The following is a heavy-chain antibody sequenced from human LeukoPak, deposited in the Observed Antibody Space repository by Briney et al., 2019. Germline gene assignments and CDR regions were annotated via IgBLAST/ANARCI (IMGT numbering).Heavy chain of an antibody. D-gene: IGHD6-13*01. CDR2: IYYSGST. CDR1: GGSISSYY. V-gene: IGHV4-59*01. Sequence: PSETLSLTCTVSGGSISSYYWSWIRQPPGKGLEWIGYIYYSGSTNYNPSLKSRVTISVDTSKNQFSLKLSSVTAADTAVYYCARPTIAAAGNFEYWGQGTLVTVSS. CDR3: ARPTIAAAGNFEY. J-gene: IGHJ4*02.